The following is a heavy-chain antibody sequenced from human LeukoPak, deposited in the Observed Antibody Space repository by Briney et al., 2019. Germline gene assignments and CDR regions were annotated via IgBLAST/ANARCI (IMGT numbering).Heavy chain of an antibody. V-gene: IGHV1-8*02. J-gene: IGHJ5*02. D-gene: IGHD6-13*01. CDR2: MNPNSGNT. CDR1: GYTFTNFG. CDR3: ASLRGSWSLNWFDP. Sequence: GASVKVSCKASGYTFTNFGISWVRQATGQGLEWMGWMNPNSGNTGYAQKFQGRVTMTRNTSISTAYMELSSLRSEDTAVYYCASLRGSWSLNWFDPWGQGTLVTVSS.